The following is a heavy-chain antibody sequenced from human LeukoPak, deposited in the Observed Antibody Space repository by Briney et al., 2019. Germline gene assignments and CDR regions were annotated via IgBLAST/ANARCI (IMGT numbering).Heavy chain of an antibody. CDR3: VQNGAEFY. Sequence: PGGSLRLSCAASGFTFTSYGMHWVRQAPDKGLEWVAFIQFDGNSKYYADSVKGRFTISRDNSKNTLCLQMNNLRAEDTAVYYCVQNGAEFYWGQGTLVTVSS. J-gene: IGHJ4*02. V-gene: IGHV3-30*02. D-gene: IGHD1-26*01. CDR2: IQFDGNSK. CDR1: GFTFTSYG.